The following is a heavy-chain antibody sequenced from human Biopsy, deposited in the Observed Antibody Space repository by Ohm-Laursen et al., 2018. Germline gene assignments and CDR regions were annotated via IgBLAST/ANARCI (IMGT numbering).Heavy chain of an antibody. D-gene: IGHD3-10*01. Sequence: SETLSLTCTVSGDSISGGGYYWDWIRQPPGKGLEWIGSIYYSGSTYYNPSLKSRVTISADRSKNQFSLKLTSVTAADTAMYYCARQEFATSPLDYWGQGSLVTVSS. CDR3: ARQEFATSPLDY. CDR1: GDSISGGGYY. J-gene: IGHJ4*02. V-gene: IGHV4-39*01. CDR2: IYYSGST.